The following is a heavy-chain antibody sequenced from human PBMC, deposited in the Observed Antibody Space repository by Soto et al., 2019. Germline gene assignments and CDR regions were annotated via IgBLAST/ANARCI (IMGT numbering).Heavy chain of an antibody. D-gene: IGHD1-1*01. CDR1: GFTFDDYA. CDR2: ISWNSGSI. CDR3: AKMSWNDGLFDY. J-gene: IGHJ4*02. Sequence: EVQLVESGGGLVQPGRSLRLSCAASGFTFDDYAMHWVRQAPGKGLEWVSGISWNSGSIGYADSVKGRFTISRDNAKNSLYLQMNSLRAEDTALYYCAKMSWNDGLFDYWGQGTLVTVSS. V-gene: IGHV3-9*01.